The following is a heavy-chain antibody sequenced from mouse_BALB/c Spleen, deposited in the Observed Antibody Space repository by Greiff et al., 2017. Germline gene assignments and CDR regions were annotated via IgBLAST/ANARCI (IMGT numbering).Heavy chain of an antibody. CDR1: GYSITSDYA. D-gene: IGHD2-1*01. CDR3: ARLYYGNYVDY. CDR2: ISYSGST. V-gene: IGHV3-2*02. J-gene: IGHJ2*01. Sequence: EVQLVESGPGLVKPSQSLSLTCTVTGYSITSDYAWNWIRQFPGNKLEWMGYISYSGSTSYNPSLKSRISITRDTSKNQFFLQLNSVTTEDTATYYCARLYYGNYVDYWGQGTTLTVSS.